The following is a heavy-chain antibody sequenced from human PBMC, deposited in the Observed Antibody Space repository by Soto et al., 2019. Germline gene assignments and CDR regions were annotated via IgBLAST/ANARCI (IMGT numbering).Heavy chain of an antibody. CDR3: GNIGRSDRAFDI. CDR1: GFTFSSYW. V-gene: IGHV3-7*01. Sequence: EVQLVESGGELVQPGGSLRLSCAASGFTFSSYWMSWVRQAPGKGLEWVANIKPDGSEKIYVDSVKGRFSISRDNAKNSLYLQMYSLRAEDTAVYYCGNIGRSDRAFDIWGQGTMVTVSS. CDR2: IKPDGSEK. J-gene: IGHJ3*02. D-gene: IGHD5-12*01.